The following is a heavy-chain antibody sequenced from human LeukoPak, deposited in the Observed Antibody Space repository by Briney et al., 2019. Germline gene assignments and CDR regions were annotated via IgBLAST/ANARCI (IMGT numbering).Heavy chain of an antibody. J-gene: IGHJ4*02. Sequence: ASVKVSCKASGYTFTCYYIHWVRQAPGQGLEWMGWINPNSGGTNYAQKFQGRVTMTRDTSISTAYMELSRLRSDDTAVYYCAREVPAASFDYWGQGTLVSVSS. CDR2: INPNSGGT. D-gene: IGHD2-2*01. CDR3: AREVPAASFDY. CDR1: GYTFTCYY. V-gene: IGHV1-2*02.